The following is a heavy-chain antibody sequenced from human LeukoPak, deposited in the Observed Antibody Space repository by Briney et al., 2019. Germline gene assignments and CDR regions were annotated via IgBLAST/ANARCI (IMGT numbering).Heavy chain of an antibody. CDR1: GFTFSSYE. D-gene: IGHD3-10*02. CDR2: ISSSGSTI. Sequence: GGSLRLSCAASGFTFSSYEVNWVRQAPGKGLEWVSYISSSGSTIYYADSVKGRFTISRDNAKNPLYLQMNSLRAEDTAVYYCAELGITMIGGVWGKGTTVTISS. CDR3: AELGITMIGGV. V-gene: IGHV3-48*03. J-gene: IGHJ6*04.